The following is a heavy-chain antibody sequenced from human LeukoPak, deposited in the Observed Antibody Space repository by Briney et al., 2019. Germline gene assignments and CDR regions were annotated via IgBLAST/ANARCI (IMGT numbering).Heavy chain of an antibody. D-gene: IGHD1-1*01. V-gene: IGHV4-59*01. J-gene: IGHJ3*02. CDR2: IHYRGST. CDR3: AREGTTFDAFDI. CDR1: GGSISSYY. Sequence: SETLSLTCTVSGGSISSYYWSWIRQPPGKGLEWIGYIHYRGSTNYNPSPKSRVTISVDTSINQFSLKLSSVTAADTAVYYCAREGTTFDAFDIWGQGTMVTVSS.